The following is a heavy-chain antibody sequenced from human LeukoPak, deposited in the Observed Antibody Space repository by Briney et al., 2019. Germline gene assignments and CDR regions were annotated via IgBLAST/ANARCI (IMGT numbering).Heavy chain of an antibody. Sequence: GASVKVSCKASGYTFTSYYMHWLRQAPGHGLEWMGIINPSGASRSYAQKFQGRVTMTTDTSTSTVYMVLSSLKSEDTAVYYCARGAPVVVPSDYGPGYFRLWGQAPWSPSPQ. CDR3: ARGAPVVVPSDYGPGYFRL. CDR2: INPSGASR. V-gene: IGHV1-46*01. D-gene: IGHD2-15*01. J-gene: IGHJ1*01. CDR1: GYTFTSYY.